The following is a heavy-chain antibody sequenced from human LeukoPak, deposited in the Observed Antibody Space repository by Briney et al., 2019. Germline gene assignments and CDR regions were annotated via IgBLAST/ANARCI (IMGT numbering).Heavy chain of an antibody. CDR2: IYYSGST. CDR1: CGFISSYY. Sequence: SETLSLTWTVSCGFISSYYWSLIRQPPRKGLGWIGYIYYSGSTNYNPSLKSRVTISVDTSKNQFSLKLSSVTAADTAVYYCARMVSGSEDYWGQGTLVTVSS. CDR3: ARMVSGSEDY. D-gene: IGHD3-10*01. V-gene: IGHV4-59*01. J-gene: IGHJ4*02.